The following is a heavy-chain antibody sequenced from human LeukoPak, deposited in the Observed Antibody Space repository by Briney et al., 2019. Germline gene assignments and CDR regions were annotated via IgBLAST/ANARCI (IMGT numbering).Heavy chain of an antibody. J-gene: IGHJ4*02. CDR1: GGSISNYY. V-gene: IGHV4-4*07. D-gene: IGHD3-22*01. CDR3: VRERVGYDTSGRGPRFDC. CDR2: IYSSGDT. Sequence: NPSETLSLTCAVSGGSISNYYWSWVRQPAGKGLEWSGRIYSSGDTNYNLSLTSRVTISVDTSKNQLSLKLSSVTPADTAVYYCVRERVGYDTSGRGPRFDCWGQGTLVTVSS.